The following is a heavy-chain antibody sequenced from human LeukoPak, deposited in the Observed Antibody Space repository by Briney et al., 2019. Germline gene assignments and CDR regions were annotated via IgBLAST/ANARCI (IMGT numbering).Heavy chain of an antibody. CDR3: AKEGDYYGSGSYRDGFDI. V-gene: IGHV3-23*01. CDR1: GFTFSSYG. J-gene: IGHJ3*02. CDR2: ISGSGGST. D-gene: IGHD3-10*01. Sequence: GGSLRLSCAASGFTFSSYGMSWVRQAPGKGLEWVSAISGSGGSTYYADSVKGRFTISRDSFKNTLYLQMNSLRPEDTAVYYCAKEGDYYGSGSYRDGFDIWGQGTRATVSS.